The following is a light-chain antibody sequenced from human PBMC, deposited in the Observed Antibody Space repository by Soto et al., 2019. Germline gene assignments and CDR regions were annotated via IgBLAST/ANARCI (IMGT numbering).Light chain of an antibody. CDR3: QQRNSRPPQ. Sequence: EIVLTQSPATLSLSPGERATLSCRASQSISNNLAWYQQKPGQAPRLLIYDASNRATGTPARFSGSGSGTDFTLTISSLEPEDFAVYYCQQRNSRPPQFGGGTKVEI. V-gene: IGKV3-11*01. CDR1: QSISNN. CDR2: DAS. J-gene: IGKJ4*02.